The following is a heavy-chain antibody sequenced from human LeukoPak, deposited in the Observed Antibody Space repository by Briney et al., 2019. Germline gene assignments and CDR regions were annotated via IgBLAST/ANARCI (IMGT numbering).Heavy chain of an antibody. Sequence: PGGSLRLSCAASGFTFSHYAMHWVRQAPGKGLEWVAFIRHNRINKFYADSLKGRFTVSRDNSQNTLYLQVSSLRAEDTAVYYFVQDRPGCGGDDFVCWGQGTLVTASS. V-gene: IGHV3-30*02. CDR1: GFTFSHYA. CDR2: IRHNRINK. J-gene: IGHJ4*02. CDR3: VQDRPGCGGDDFVC. D-gene: IGHD3-16*01.